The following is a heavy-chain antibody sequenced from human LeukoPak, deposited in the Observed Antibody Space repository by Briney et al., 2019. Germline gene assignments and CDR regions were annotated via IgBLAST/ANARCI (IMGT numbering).Heavy chain of an antibody. Sequence: SETLSLTCTVSGRSISSYFWSWIRQPPGKGLEWIGYIYNSGSTKYNPSLQSRVSISVHTSKSQVSLKLSSVTAADTAVYYCASLGGTYDYWGQGTLVTVSS. V-gene: IGHV4-59*08. CDR2: IYNSGST. CDR1: GRSISSYF. J-gene: IGHJ4*02. D-gene: IGHD1-26*01. CDR3: ASLGGTYDY.